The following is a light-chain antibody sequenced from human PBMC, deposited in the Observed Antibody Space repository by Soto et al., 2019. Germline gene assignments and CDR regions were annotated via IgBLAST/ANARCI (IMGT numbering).Light chain of an antibody. CDR3: QQYHNWPYT. J-gene: IGKJ2*01. CDR2: GAS. Sequence: EIVMTQSPATLSVSPGERATLSCRASQSVSSNLAWYQQRPGQAPRLLISGASTRATGPPARFSGRKSGTEFTLTISSLQSEDFAVYFCQQYHNWPYTFGQGTNLEMK. CDR1: QSVSSN. V-gene: IGKV3-15*01.